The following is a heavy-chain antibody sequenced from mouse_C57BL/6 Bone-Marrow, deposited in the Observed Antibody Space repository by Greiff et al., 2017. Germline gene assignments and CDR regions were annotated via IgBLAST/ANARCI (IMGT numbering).Heavy chain of an antibody. Sequence: QVHVKQSGAELARPGASVKLSCKASGYTFTSYGISWVKQRTGQGLEWIGEIYPRSGNTYYNEKFKGKATLTADKSSSTAYMELRSLTSEDSAVYFCARVDYGGYAIDYWGQGTSVTVSS. J-gene: IGHJ4*01. CDR2: IYPRSGNT. CDR1: GYTFTSYG. V-gene: IGHV1-81*01. D-gene: IGHD2-4*01. CDR3: ARVDYGGYAIDY.